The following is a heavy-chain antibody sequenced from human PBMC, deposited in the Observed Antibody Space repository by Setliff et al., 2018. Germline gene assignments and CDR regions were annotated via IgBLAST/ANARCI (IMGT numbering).Heavy chain of an antibody. CDR2: ISSSGSTI. CDR1: GFTFSSYE. V-gene: IGHV3-48*03. CDR3: VREGGNYFPLDY. Sequence: GGSLRLSCAASGFTFSSYEMNWVRQAPGKGLEWVSYISSSGSTIYYADSVKGRFTISRDNAKNMLYLQMNSLRAEDTAVYYCVREGGNYFPLDYWGLGTLVTVSS. J-gene: IGHJ4*02. D-gene: IGHD1-26*01.